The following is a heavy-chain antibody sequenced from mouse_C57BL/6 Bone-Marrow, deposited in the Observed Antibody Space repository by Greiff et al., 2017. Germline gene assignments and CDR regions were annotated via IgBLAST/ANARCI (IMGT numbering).Heavy chain of an antibody. CDR1: GYAFSSSW. D-gene: IGHD2-13*01. CDR3: ARGDYWYFDV. V-gene: IGHV1-82*01. CDR2: IYPGDGDT. J-gene: IGHJ1*03. Sequence: VKLQESGPELVKPGASVKISCKASGYAFSSSWMNWVKQRPGKGLEWIGRIYPGDGDTTYNGKFKGKATLTADKSSSTAYMQLSSLTSEDSAVYFCARGDYWYFDVWGTGTTVTVSS.